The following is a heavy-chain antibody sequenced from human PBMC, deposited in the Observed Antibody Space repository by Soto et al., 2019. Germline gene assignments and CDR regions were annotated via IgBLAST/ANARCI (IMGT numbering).Heavy chain of an antibody. J-gene: IGHJ4*02. V-gene: IGHV3-21*01. Sequence: EVQLVESGGGLVKPGGSLRLSCTATGFTFSSHNMNWVRQAPGKGLEWVSYISTWSSYTFYADSVKGRFTISRDKAKNSWFLQMKSERVEDADVYDCDRATHDYGALDYWGQGALVTVSS. CDR1: GFTFSSHN. D-gene: IGHD4-17*01. CDR2: ISTWSSYT. CDR3: DRATHDYGALDY.